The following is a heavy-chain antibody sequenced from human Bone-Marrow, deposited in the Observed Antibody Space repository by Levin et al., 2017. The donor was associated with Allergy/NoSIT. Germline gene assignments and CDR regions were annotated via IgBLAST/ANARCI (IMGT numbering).Heavy chain of an antibody. D-gene: IGHD3-9*01. CDR3: ARVGLKYYDILTGPGHTFDI. J-gene: IGHJ3*02. Sequence: GESLKISCTASGYTFTGYYMHWVRQAPGQGLEWMGWINPNSGGTNYAQKFQGRVTMTGDTSISTAYLGLSGLRSDDTALYYCARVGLKYYDILTGPGHTFDIWGQGTMVTVSS. CDR1: GYTFTGYY. V-gene: IGHV1-2*02. CDR2: INPNSGGT.